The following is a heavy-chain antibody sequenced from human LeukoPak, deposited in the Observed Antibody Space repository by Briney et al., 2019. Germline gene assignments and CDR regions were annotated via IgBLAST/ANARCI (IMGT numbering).Heavy chain of an antibody. CDR1: GFTVSSNY. CDR3: ARDRSSSWPHDAFDI. V-gene: IGHV3-53*01. J-gene: IGHJ3*02. D-gene: IGHD6-13*01. Sequence: GALRLSCAASGFTVSSNYMSWVRQAPGKGLEWVSVIYSGGSTYYADSVKGRFTISRDNSKNTLYLQMNSLGAEDTAVYYCARDRSSSWPHDAFDIWGQGTMVTVSS. CDR2: IYSGGST.